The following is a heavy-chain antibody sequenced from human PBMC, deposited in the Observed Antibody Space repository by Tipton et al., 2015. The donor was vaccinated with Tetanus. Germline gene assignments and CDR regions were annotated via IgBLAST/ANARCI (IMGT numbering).Heavy chain of an antibody. CDR1: GGTFRSRA. D-gene: IGHD6-13*01. J-gene: IGHJ4*02. V-gene: IGHV1-69*01. CDR2: IMPMFNIT. CDR3: ARGNRGSSWYF. Sequence: QLVQSGAEVKKPGSSVKVSCKVSGGTFRSRALNWVRQAPGQGPEWLGGIMPMFNITNYAQKMEGRVTVTADESTSTVYMELSDLRSEDTAMYYCARGNRGSSWYFWGQGTLVTVSS.